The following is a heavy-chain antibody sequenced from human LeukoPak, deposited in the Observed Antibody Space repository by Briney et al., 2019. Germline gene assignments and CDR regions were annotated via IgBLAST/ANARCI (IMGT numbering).Heavy chain of an antibody. Sequence: GESLKISCKASGYTFTSYGISWVRQAPGQGLEWMGWISAYNGNTNYAQKLQGRVTMTTDTSTSTAYMELRSLRSDDTAVYYCARGWGATSTVMYYYWGQGTLVTVAS. CDR2: ISAYNGNT. D-gene: IGHD4-11*01. CDR3: ARGWGATSTVMYYY. V-gene: IGHV1-18*01. CDR1: GYTFTSYG. J-gene: IGHJ4*02.